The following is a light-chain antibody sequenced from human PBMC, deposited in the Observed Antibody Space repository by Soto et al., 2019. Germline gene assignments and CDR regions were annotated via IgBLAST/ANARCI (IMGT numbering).Light chain of an antibody. Sequence: EIVLTQSPATLSSSPGERATLSCRASQSVSSYLAWYQQKPGQAPRLLIYDASNRATGIPAKFSGSGSGTDFTLTSSSLEPEDFAVYYCQQRSNWWTFGQGTKVEIK. J-gene: IGKJ1*01. CDR1: QSVSSY. V-gene: IGKV3-11*01. CDR3: QQRSNWWT. CDR2: DAS.